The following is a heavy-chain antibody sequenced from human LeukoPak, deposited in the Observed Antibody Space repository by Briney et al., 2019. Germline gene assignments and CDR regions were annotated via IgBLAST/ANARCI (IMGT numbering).Heavy chain of an antibody. CDR3: VKNSGWYCLDY. J-gene: IGHJ4*02. D-gene: IGHD6-13*01. Sequence: GGSLRLSCAASEFTFSRYWMTWVRQAPGKGLERVADINGDGSHSYCVDSVKGRFTLSRDNAKNSLFLQMNSLRAEDTAVYYCVKNSGWYCLDYWGQGTLVTVSS. V-gene: IGHV3-7*03. CDR2: INGDGSHS. CDR1: EFTFSRYW.